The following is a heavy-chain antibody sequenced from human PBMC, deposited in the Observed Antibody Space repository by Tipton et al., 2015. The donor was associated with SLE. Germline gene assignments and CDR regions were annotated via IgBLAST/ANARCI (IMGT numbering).Heavy chain of an antibody. CDR3: AGDDYASGIT. J-gene: IGHJ5*02. V-gene: IGHV3-30*04. CDR1: GFTFSSYA. CDR2: ISYDGSNK. D-gene: IGHD3-10*01. Sequence: RSLRLSCAASGFTFSSYAMHWVRQAPGKGLEWVAVISYDGSNKYYADSVKGRFTISRDNSKNTLYLQMNSLRVEDTAVYFCAGDDYASGITWGQGTLVTVSS.